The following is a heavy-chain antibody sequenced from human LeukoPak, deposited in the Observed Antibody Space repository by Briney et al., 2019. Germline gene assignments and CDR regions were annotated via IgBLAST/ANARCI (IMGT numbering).Heavy chain of an antibody. D-gene: IGHD2/OR15-2a*01. CDR2: ISGSGGST. CDR3: AKDRRGVLWSW. CDR1: GFTFSSYA. Sequence: GGSLRLSCAASGFTFSSYAMSWVRQAPGKGLEWVSAISGSGGSTYYADSVKGRFTISRDNPKNTLYLQMNSLRAEDTAVYYCAKDRRGVLWSWGGQGTLVTVSS. J-gene: IGHJ4*02. V-gene: IGHV3-23*01.